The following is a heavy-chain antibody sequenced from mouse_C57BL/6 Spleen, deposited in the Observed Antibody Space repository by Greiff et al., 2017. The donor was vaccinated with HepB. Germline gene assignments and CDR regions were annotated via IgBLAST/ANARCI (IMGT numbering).Heavy chain of an antibody. CDR2: ISPRSGNT. J-gene: IGHJ1*03. CDR3: ARGGTTVVATRYFDV. D-gene: IGHD1-1*01. CDR1: GYTFTSYG. Sequence: QVQLQQSGAELARPGASVTLSCKASGYTFTSYGISWVKQRTGQGLEWIGEISPRSGNTYYNEKFKGKATLTADKSSSTAYMELRSLTSEDSAVYFCARGGTTVVATRYFDVWGTGTTVTVSS. V-gene: IGHV1-81*01.